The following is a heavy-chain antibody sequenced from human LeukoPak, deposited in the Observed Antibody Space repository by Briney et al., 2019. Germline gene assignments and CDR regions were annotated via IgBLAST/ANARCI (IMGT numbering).Heavy chain of an antibody. CDR3: ASLGTTVTRVDY. D-gene: IGHD4-17*01. V-gene: IGHV4-4*02. CDR1: GDSISSSTW. Sequence: SETLSLTCVVSGDSISSSTWWNWVRQPAGRGLEWIGEMFHSGYTNYNPSLKSRVTISVDKSKNQFSLKLTSMTAADTAVYYCASLGTTVTRVDYWGQGTLVTVSS. J-gene: IGHJ4*02. CDR2: MFHSGYT.